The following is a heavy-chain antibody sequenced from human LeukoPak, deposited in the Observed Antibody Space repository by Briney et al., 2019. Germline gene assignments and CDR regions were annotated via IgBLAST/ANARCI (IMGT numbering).Heavy chain of an antibody. CDR1: AGSISSSRYY. V-gene: IGHV4-39*01. J-gene: IGHJ4*02. CDR2: IEYSGST. Sequence: SDRLSLTCPVSAGSISSSRYYCAWIREPPGRGRQSFGSIEYSGSTYYSPTLKSRVTISVDTSKNQFSLKLSSVTDADTAVYYCARHRGKLGIRGAFDYWGQGTLVTVSS. D-gene: IGHD7-27*01. CDR3: ARHRGKLGIRGAFDY.